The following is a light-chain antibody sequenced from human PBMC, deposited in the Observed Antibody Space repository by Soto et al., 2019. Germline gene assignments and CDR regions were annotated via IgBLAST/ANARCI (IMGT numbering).Light chain of an antibody. CDR3: LHHKTCPYT. CDR1: QDISTF. J-gene: IGKJ2*01. Sequence: DIQMTQSPSAMSASVGDRVTITCRACQDISTFLAWFQQKPGKVPKRLIYAASSLHSGVPSRFSGSGSGTEFTLTFSNLQPEDFATYYCLHHKTCPYTLGQGTKLEL. CDR2: AAS. V-gene: IGKV1-17*03.